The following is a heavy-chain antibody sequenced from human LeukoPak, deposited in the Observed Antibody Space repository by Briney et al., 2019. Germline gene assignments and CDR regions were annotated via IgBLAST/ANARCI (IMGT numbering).Heavy chain of an antibody. CDR3: AREGWYYYGSGSYYNWFDP. CDR2: IYYSGST. D-gene: IGHD3-10*01. Sequence: SETLSLTCTVSGGSISSSSYYWGWIRQPPGKGLEWIGSIYYSGSTYYNPSLKSRVTMSVDTSKNQFSLKLSSVTAADTAVYYCAREGWYYYGSGSYYNWFDPWGQGTLVTVSS. CDR1: GGSISSSSYY. J-gene: IGHJ5*02. V-gene: IGHV4-39*07.